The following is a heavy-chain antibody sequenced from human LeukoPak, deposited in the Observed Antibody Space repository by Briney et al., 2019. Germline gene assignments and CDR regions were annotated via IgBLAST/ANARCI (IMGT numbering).Heavy chain of an antibody. CDR3: VREGLGFCTGISCSAFDY. CDR2: VSTYNGNT. D-gene: IGHD2-15*01. J-gene: IGHJ4*02. Sequence: ASVKVSCKASSYSFTPYGISWVRQAPGQGLEWMGWVSTYNGNTNYAQKFQGRVTMTTDTSTSTAYMELRSLRSDDTAIYYCVREGLGFCTGISCSAFDYWGQGSLVTVSS. CDR1: SYSFTPYG. V-gene: IGHV1-18*01.